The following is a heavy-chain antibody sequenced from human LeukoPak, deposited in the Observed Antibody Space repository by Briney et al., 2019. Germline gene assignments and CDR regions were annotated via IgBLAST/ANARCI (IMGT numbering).Heavy chain of an antibody. V-gene: IGHV1-2*02. Sequence: GASVTVSCKASGYTFTAYYMHWVRQAPGQGLEWMGWIDPNGGGTHYAQNFQGRVTMTRDTSISTAYMELSRLTSDDTAVYYCGTLRQGAFDIWGQGTLVTVSS. CDR2: IDPNGGGT. CDR1: GYTFTAYY. J-gene: IGHJ3*02. CDR3: GTLRQGAFDI.